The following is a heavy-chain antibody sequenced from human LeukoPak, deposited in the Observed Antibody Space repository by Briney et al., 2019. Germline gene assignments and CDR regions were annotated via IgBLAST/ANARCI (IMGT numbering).Heavy chain of an antibody. CDR1: GFSFSDYY. CDR2: ISNDSVDK. CDR3: ARIDWVSGGVLAFDI. V-gene: IGHV3-11*06. Sequence: GGSLRLSCVRSGFSFSDYYMSWIRQAPGKGLEWVSYISNDSVDKYYVDSVRGRFTISRDNAKNSLYLQMSGLRAEDTAVYYWARIDWVSGGVLAFDIWGQGTMVTVSS. J-gene: IGHJ3*02. D-gene: IGHD3-3*01.